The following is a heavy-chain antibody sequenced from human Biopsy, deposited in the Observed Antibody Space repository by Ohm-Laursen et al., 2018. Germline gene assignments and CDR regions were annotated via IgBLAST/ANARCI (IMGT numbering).Heavy chain of an antibody. J-gene: IGHJ5*02. CDR3: TRGGYYYDSLAYYYWFDP. Sequence: ASVKVSCNASGYTFTGHHVHWVRQAPGQGLEWMGWINAKTGDTNYAQKFQGRVTMTRDTSISTAYVDLSSLRSDDTAVHYCTRGGYYYDSLAYYYWFDPWGQGTLVTVSS. CDR1: GYTFTGHH. CDR2: INAKTGDT. V-gene: IGHV1-2*02. D-gene: IGHD3-22*01.